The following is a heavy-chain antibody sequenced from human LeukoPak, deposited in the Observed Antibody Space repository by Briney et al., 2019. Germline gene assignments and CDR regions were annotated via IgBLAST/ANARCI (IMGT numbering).Heavy chain of an antibody. Sequence: ETLSLTCTVSGGSISSYYWSWVRQAPGKGLEWVSGISGSGGGTYYADSVKGRFTISRDNSKNTLYLQMNSLRAEDTAVYYCAKVAGNWYFDLWGRGTLVTVSS. CDR3: AKVAGNWYFDL. V-gene: IGHV3-23*01. J-gene: IGHJ2*01. CDR2: ISGSGGGT. CDR1: GGSISSYY. D-gene: IGHD2-15*01.